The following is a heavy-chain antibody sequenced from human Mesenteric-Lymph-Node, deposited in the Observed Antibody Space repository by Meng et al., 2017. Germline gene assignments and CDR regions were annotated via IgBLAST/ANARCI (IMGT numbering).Heavy chain of an antibody. J-gene: IGHJ4*02. V-gene: IGHV4-59*01. Sequence: QVQLQESGPGLVKPSETLSLTCAVYGGSFSGYYWSWIRQPPGKGLEWIGYIYFSGSTNYNPSLKSRVTISVDTSKNQFSLKLRSVTAADTAVYYCARDRGNIGYDYWGQGTLVTVSS. CDR2: IYFSGST. CDR3: ARDRGNIGYDY. CDR1: GGSFSGYY. D-gene: IGHD2/OR15-2a*01.